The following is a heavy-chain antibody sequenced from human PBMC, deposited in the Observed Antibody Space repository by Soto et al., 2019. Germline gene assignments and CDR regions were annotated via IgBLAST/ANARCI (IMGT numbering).Heavy chain of an antibody. V-gene: IGHV1-69*01. CDR1: GGTFSSYA. D-gene: IGHD3-22*01. J-gene: IGHJ4*02. CDR3: AREGWRYYYDSSGYFGYYFDY. CDR2: IIPIFGTA. Sequence: QVQLVQSGAEVEKPGSSVKVSCKASGGTFSSYAISWVRQAPGQGLEWMGGIIPIFGTANYAQKFQGRVTITADESTSTAYMELSSLRSEDTAVYYCAREGWRYYYDSSGYFGYYFDYWGQGTLVTVSS.